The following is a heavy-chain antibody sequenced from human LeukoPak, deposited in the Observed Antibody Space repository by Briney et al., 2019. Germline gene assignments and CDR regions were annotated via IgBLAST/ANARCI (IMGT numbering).Heavy chain of an antibody. V-gene: IGHV3-30*04. D-gene: IGHD5-18*01. Sequence: GGSLRLSCAASGFTFSSYAMHWVRQAPGKGLEWVAVISYDGSNKYYADSVKGRFTISRDNSKNTLYLQMNSLRAEDTAVYYCARDLFGYSYGNYFDYWGQGTLVTVSS. CDR3: ARDLFGYSYGNYFDY. CDR2: ISYDGSNK. J-gene: IGHJ4*02. CDR1: GFTFSSYA.